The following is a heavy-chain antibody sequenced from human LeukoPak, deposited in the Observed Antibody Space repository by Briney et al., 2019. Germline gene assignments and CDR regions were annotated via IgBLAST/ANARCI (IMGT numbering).Heavy chain of an antibody. V-gene: IGHV1-18*01. D-gene: IGHD3-10*01. CDR1: GYTFTSYG. CDR2: ISAYNGNT. Sequence: GASVKVSCKASGYTFTSYGISWVRQAPGQGLEWMGWISAYNGNTNYAQKLQGRVTVTTDTSTSTAYMELRSLRSDDTAVYYCARAPNYSGSGSFFSDYWGQGTLVTVSS. J-gene: IGHJ4*02. CDR3: ARAPNYSGSGSFFSDY.